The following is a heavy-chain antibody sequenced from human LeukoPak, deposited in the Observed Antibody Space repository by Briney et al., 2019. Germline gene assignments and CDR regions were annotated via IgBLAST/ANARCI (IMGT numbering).Heavy chain of an antibody. J-gene: IGHJ3*02. CDR3: ARDRNLNYYDSSGAFDI. Sequence: SETLSLTCTVSGGSISSYYWGWIRRPAGKGLEWIGRMYISGSTNNNPSLKSRVTMSVDTSKNQFSLKLSSVTAADTAVYYCARDRNLNYYDSSGAFDIWGQGTMVIVSS. CDR2: MYISGST. V-gene: IGHV4-4*07. CDR1: GGSISSYY. D-gene: IGHD3-22*01.